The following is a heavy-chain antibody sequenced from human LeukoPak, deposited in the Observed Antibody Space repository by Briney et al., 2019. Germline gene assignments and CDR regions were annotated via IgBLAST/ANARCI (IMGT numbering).Heavy chain of an antibody. CDR3: ARESPPQYSYDSSSYLGPMDAFDI. CDR2: ISSSGNTI. J-gene: IGHJ3*02. Sequence: RGSLRLSCAASGFTFSSYEMNWVRQAPGKGLDWVSYISSSGNTIYYADSVKGRFTISRDNAKNSLYLQMNSLRAEDTAVYYCARESPPQYSYDSSSYLGPMDAFDIWGQGTMVTVSS. V-gene: IGHV3-48*03. D-gene: IGHD3-22*01. CDR1: GFTFSSYE.